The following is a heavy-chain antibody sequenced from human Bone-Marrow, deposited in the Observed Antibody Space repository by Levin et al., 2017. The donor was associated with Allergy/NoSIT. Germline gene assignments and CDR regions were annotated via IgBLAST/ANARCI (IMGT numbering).Heavy chain of an antibody. D-gene: IGHD2-21*02. V-gene: IGHV3-15*07. CDR2: FKGKTDGGTT. Sequence: GGSLRLSCAVSGFTLNNAWINWVRQAPGKGLEWVGRFKGKTDGGTTDYAAPVKGRFTISRDDSKNMLYLQMNSLKTEDTAVYYCSTVRYFTSGVCYARFYYYYGMDVWGQGTTVTVSS. CDR1: GFTLNNAW. J-gene: IGHJ6*02. CDR3: STVRYFTSGVCYARFYYYYGMDV.